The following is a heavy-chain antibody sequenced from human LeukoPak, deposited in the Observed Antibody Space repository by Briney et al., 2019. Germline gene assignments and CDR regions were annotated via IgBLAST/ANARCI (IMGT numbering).Heavy chain of an antibody. D-gene: IGHD3-16*01. J-gene: IGHJ5*01. Sequence: SETLSLTCNVSGGSIDRSSFYWAWIRQPPGKGLEWIGSIYYSGKTDYNPSLKSRLSISVDTSKNQFSLKMNSVTAADTAVYYCTRGDVDFDSWGHGTLVTVSS. CDR1: GGSIDRSSFY. CDR2: IYYSGKT. V-gene: IGHV4-39*01. CDR3: TRGDVDFDS.